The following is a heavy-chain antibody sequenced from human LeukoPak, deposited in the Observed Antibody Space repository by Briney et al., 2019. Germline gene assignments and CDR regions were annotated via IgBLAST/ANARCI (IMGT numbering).Heavy chain of an antibody. V-gene: IGHV3-30*18. Sequence: QSGGSLRLSCAASGFTFSSYGMHWVRQAPGKGLEWVAVISYDGSNKYYADSVKGRFTISRDNSKNTLYLQMNSLRAEDTAVYYCAKEGPVGGWPHDYWGQGTLVTVSS. CDR3: AKEGPVGGWPHDY. CDR1: GFTFSSYG. J-gene: IGHJ4*02. CDR2: ISYDGSNK.